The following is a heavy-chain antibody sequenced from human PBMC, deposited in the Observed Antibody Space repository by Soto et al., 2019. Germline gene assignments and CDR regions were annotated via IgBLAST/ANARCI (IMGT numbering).Heavy chain of an antibody. Sequence: SETLSLTCAVYGGSFSGYYWSWIRQPPGKGLEWIGEINHSGSTNYNPSLKSRVTISVDTSKNQFSLRLSSVTAADTAVYYCARNYYDSSGYYVYWGQGTLVNVSS. CDR1: GGSFSGYY. V-gene: IGHV4-34*01. J-gene: IGHJ4*02. CDR2: INHSGST. D-gene: IGHD3-22*01. CDR3: ARNYYDSSGYYVY.